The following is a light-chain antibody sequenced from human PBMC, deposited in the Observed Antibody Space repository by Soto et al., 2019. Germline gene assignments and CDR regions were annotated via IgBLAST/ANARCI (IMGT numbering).Light chain of an antibody. CDR1: SSDVGGYNY. Sequence: SVLTQPASACGSPGQSVTISCTGTSSDVGGYNYVSWYQQHPGKAPKLMTYEVSKRPSGVPDRFSGSKSGNTASLTVSGLQAEDEADYYCSSYAGSNNFDVFGTGTKVTVL. V-gene: IGLV2-8*01. CDR2: EVS. CDR3: SSYAGSNNFDV. J-gene: IGLJ1*01.